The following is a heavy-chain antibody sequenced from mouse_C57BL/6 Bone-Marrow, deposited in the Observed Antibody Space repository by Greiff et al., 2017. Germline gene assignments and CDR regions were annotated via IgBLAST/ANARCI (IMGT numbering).Heavy chain of an antibody. V-gene: IGHV1-55*01. J-gene: IGHJ1*03. Sequence: VQLQQPGAELVKPGASVKMSCKASGYTFTSYWIPWVKQRPGQGLEWIGDIYPCDGNTNYNEKFKSKATLTVDTSSSTAYMQLSSLTSEDSAVYYCARTYSGNSWYLDVWGTGT. CDR2: IYPCDGNT. D-gene: IGHD5-1*01. CDR1: GYTFTSYW. CDR3: ARTYSGNSWYLDV.